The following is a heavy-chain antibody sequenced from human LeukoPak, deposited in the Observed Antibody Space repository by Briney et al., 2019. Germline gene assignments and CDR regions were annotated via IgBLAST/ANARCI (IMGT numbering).Heavy chain of an antibody. V-gene: IGHV4-4*02. CDR2: IHQSGTT. J-gene: IGHJ4*02. D-gene: IGHD4-17*01. CDR1: GGFITSGIHW. Sequence: SETLSLTCTVSGGFITSGIHWWSWARQTPGKGLEWIGEIHQSGTTNYKPSLKSRVTMSLDKSRNLFSLQLSSVTAADTAVYYCATYFYGDYALHYFDYWGQGALVTVSS. CDR3: ATYFYGDYALHYFDY.